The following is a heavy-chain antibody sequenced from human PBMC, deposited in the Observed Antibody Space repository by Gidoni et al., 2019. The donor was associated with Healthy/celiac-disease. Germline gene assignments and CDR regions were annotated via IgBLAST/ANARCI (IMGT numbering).Heavy chain of an antibody. V-gene: IGHV4-4*02. CDR1: VGSISSSHW. J-gene: IGHJ4*02. D-gene: IGHD1-26*01. CDR2: IYPRGST. Sequence: QVQLQESGPGLVNPSGTLSLTCAVSVGSISSSHWWSWVRQPPGKGLEWIGEIYPRGSTNYNPSLKSRVSISVDKSKNQFSLKLSSVTAADTAVYYCARVHSGSSYFDYWGQGTLVTVSS. CDR3: ARVHSGSSYFDY.